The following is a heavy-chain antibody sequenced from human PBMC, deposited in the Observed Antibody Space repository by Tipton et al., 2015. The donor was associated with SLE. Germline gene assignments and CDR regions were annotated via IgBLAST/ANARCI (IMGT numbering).Heavy chain of an antibody. CDR3: ARDGPNVGATKIDY. Sequence: TLSLTCTVSGGSISSSSYYWGWIRQPPGKGLEWIGSIYYSGSTYYNPSLKSRVTISVDTSKNQFSLKLGSVTAADTAVYYCARDGPNVGATKIDYWGQGTLVTVSS. CDR1: GGSISSSSYY. J-gene: IGHJ4*02. V-gene: IGHV4-39*07. CDR2: IYYSGST. D-gene: IGHD1-26*01.